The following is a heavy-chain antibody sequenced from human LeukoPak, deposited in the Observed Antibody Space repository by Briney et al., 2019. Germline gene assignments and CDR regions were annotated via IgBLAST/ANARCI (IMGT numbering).Heavy chain of an antibody. Sequence: PGESLKISCKGSGYSFTSFWIGWVRQLPGKGLEWMGIIYPGDSDTRYSPSFQGQVTISADKSISTAYLQWSSLKASDTAMYYCARATSPFGTNKEYYYYYYMDVWGKGTTVTVSS. CDR1: GYSFTSFW. CDR2: IYPGDSDT. CDR3: ARATSPFGTNKEYYYYYYMDV. V-gene: IGHV5-51*03. J-gene: IGHJ6*03. D-gene: IGHD1-7*01.